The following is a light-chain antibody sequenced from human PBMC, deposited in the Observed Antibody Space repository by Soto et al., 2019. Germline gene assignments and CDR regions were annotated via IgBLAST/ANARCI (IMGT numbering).Light chain of an antibody. V-gene: IGLV2-18*02. Sequence: QSVLTQPPSVSGSPGQSVTISCTGTSSDVGSSNGVSWYQQPPGTAPKLMIYDVSNRPSGVPDRFSGSKSGNTASLTISGLQAEDEADNYCSSYTSISTYDFLTGTKVPV. CDR2: DVS. CDR3: SSYTSISTYD. CDR1: SSDVGSSNG. J-gene: IGLJ1*01.